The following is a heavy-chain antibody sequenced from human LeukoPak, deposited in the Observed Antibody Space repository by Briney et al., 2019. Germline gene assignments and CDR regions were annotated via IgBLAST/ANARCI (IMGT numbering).Heavy chain of an antibody. J-gene: IGHJ4*02. CDR1: RSPYNLYT. D-gene: IGHD6-19*01. V-gene: IGHV3-21*04. CDR3: SVQGPRGGYGSHCY. CDR2: ISSSSTYI. Sequence: PGGSLRLPCAPCRSPYNLYTKMCARQAPGKGLEWVSSISSSSTYIYYADSVKGRFTISRDNAQNSLYLQINILRAENMAVYFLSVQGPRGGYGSHCYWGQGTLVTVSS.